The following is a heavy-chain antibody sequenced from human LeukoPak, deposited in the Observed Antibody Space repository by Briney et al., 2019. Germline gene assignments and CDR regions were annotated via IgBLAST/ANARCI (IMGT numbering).Heavy chain of an antibody. Sequence: GGSLRLSCAASGFTFNAAWMSWVRQAPGKGLEWVGRINSKSDGGTIDYAAPVRGRFTISRDDSQNTLFLQMNSLKTEDTSVYYCATSLSVASLYAFDIWGQGTTVIVSS. J-gene: IGHJ3*02. D-gene: IGHD4-23*01. V-gene: IGHV3-15*01. CDR1: GFTFNAAW. CDR2: INSKSDGGTI. CDR3: ATSLSVASLYAFDI.